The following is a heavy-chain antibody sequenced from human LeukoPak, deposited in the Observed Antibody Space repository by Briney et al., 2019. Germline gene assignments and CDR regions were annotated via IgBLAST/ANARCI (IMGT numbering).Heavy chain of an antibody. CDR3: ARGIVGATWYYFDY. J-gene: IGHJ4*02. CDR1: GGSISSYY. V-gene: IGHV4-59*01. D-gene: IGHD1-26*01. CDR2: IYYSGST. Sequence: SETLSLTCTVSGGSISSYYWSWIRQPPGKGLEWIGYIYYSGSTNYNPSLKSRVTISVDTSKNQLSLKLSSVTAADTAVYYCARGIVGATWYYFDYWGQGTLVTVSS.